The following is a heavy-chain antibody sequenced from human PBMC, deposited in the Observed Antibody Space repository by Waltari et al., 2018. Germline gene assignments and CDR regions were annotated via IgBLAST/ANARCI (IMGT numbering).Heavy chain of an antibody. CDR3: AAPAFCGGDCYSASFDY. Sequence: QLQESGPGLVKPSETLSLTCTVSGGSISSTNYYWGWVRQPPGKGLEWIGSMYYIGTTYYNRSLKSRVTISVDTSKNQFSLRLNSVTAADTAIYYCAAPAFCGGDCYSASFDYWGQGTLVTVSS. V-gene: IGHV4-39*01. CDR2: MYYIGTT. D-gene: IGHD2-21*01. CDR1: GGSISSTNYY. J-gene: IGHJ4*02.